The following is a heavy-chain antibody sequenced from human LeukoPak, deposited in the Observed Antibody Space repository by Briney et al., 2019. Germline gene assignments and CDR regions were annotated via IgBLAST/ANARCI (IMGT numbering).Heavy chain of an antibody. D-gene: IGHD3-22*01. CDR2: INPNSGGT. Sequence: ASVKVSCKASGYTFTGYYMHWVRQAPGQGLEWMGWINPNSGGTNYAQKFQGRVTMTRDTSTSTVYMELSSLRSEDTAVYYCARERYYDSSRHFDYWGQGTLVTVSS. V-gene: IGHV1-2*02. J-gene: IGHJ4*02. CDR3: ARERYYDSSRHFDY. CDR1: GYTFTGYY.